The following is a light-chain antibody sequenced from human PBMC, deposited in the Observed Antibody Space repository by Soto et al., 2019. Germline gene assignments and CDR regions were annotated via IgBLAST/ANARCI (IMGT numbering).Light chain of an antibody. CDR1: QSIGRN. Sequence: DIQMTQSPSSLSASVGDRVTITCRSSQSIGRNLNWYLQKPGKAPKLLVYAASLLHTGVPSRFSGGGSGTAFTLTISSLQPEDSATYYCQQSYNTPWTFGQGT. CDR3: QQSYNTPWT. CDR2: AAS. V-gene: IGKV1-39*01. J-gene: IGKJ1*01.